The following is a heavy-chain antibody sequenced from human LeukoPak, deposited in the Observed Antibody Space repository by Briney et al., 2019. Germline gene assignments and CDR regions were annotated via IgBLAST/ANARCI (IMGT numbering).Heavy chain of an antibody. CDR2: MYYSGST. CDR3: ARVSRGTTTGTTSYYYYNMDV. Sequence: PSETLSLTCTVSGVSISSDYWSWSWIRQPPGKGLEWIGYMYYSGSTEYSPSLKSRVTISLDTSKNQFSLKLSSVTAADTAVYYCARVSRGTTTGTTSYYYYNMDVWGQGTTVTVSS. CDR1: GVSISSDY. J-gene: IGHJ6*02. V-gene: IGHV4-59*01. D-gene: IGHD1-1*01.